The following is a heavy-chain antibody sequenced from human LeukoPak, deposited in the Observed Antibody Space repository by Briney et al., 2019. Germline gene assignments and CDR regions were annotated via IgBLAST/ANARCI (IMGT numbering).Heavy chain of an antibody. CDR3: ARNNDDDDRDDFDY. Sequence: GDSLRLSCAACGFTFSNYWMTWVRQAPGRGGEWVANIKQDGSEKYYVDSVEGRFTISRDNAKNSLYLQLNSLRAEDTAVYYCARNNDDDDRDDFDYWGPGTLVTVSS. J-gene: IGHJ4*02. D-gene: IGHD1-1*01. CDR2: IKQDGSEK. V-gene: IGHV3-7*04. CDR1: GFTFSNYW.